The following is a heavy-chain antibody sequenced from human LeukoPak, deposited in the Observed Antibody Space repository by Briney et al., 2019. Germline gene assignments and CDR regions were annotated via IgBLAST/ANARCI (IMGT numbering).Heavy chain of an antibody. V-gene: IGHV1-69*04. CDR2: IIPILGIA. D-gene: IGHD6-13*01. J-gene: IGHJ1*01. Sequence: SVKVSCKASGGTFSSYAISWVRQAPGQGLEWMGRIIPILGIANYAQKFQGRVTITADKSTSTAYMELSSLRSEDTAVYYCARAPSRKRGIYHPAYFQHWGQGTLVTVSS. CDR3: ARAPSRKRGIYHPAYFQH. CDR1: GGTFSSYA.